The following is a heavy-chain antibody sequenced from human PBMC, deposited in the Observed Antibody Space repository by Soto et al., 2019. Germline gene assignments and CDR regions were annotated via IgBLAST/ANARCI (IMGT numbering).Heavy chain of an antibody. V-gene: IGHV1-69*13. J-gene: IGHJ5*02. D-gene: IGHD1-26*01. CDR1: GGTFSSYA. Sequence: ASVKVSCKASGGTFSSYAISWVRQAPGQGLEWMGGIIPIFGTANYAQKFQGRVTITADESTNTAYMELSSLRSEDTAVYYCARKSSGSYYGFDPWGQGTLVTVSS. CDR3: ARKSSGSYYGFDP. CDR2: IIPIFGTA.